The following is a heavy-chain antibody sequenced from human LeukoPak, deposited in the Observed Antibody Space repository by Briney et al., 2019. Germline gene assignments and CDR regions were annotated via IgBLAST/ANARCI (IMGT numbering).Heavy chain of an antibody. CDR1: GFTFSDYG. CDR2: IYYDGSNK. D-gene: IGHD2-15*01. CDR3: ARDRATRYFDY. J-gene: IGHJ4*02. Sequence: GRSLRLSCAASGFTFSDYGMHWVRHAPGKGLELVALIYYDGSNKYFADSVKGRFTISRDNSRNTLYLQMSSLRVEATAVYYCARDRATRYFDYWGQGTLVTVSS. V-gene: IGHV3-33*01.